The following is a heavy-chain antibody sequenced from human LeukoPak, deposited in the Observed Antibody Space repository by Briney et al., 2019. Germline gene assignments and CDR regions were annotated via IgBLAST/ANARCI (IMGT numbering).Heavy chain of an antibody. CDR2: INPNSGGT. J-gene: IGHJ3*01. CDR3: ARRGSGYFDSREAFNL. Sequence: ASVKVSCKASGYTFIAYYVHWVRQAPGQGLEWMGRINPNSGGTNYAQKFQGRVTMTRDTSITTAYMELSRLRSDDTAEYYCARRGSGYFDSREAFNLWGQGTMVTVSS. CDR1: GYTFIAYY. V-gene: IGHV1-2*06. D-gene: IGHD3-22*01.